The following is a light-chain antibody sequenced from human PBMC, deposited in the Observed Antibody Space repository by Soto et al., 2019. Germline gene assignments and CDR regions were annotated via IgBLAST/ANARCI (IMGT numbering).Light chain of an antibody. J-gene: IGKJ1*01. V-gene: IGKV1-5*03. CDR2: KAS. CDR1: QSISNY. CDR3: QQYPSFSRT. Sequence: DIQMTQSPSTLSASVGDRVTITCLASQSISNYLAWYQKKPGKDPKIVIYKASNLDSGVPSRFSGSGSGTEFTLTISRLQTDDFATYECQQYPSFSRTFGQGTKVDIK.